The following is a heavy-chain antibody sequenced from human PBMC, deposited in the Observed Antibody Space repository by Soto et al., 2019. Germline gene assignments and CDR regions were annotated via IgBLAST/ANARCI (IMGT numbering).Heavy chain of an antibody. CDR1: GFTFSNYA. CDR3: AKDEYYYSRSGYYIFDS. D-gene: IGHD3-22*01. J-gene: IGHJ4*02. Sequence: GGSLRLSCAASGFTFSNYAVTWVRQAPGKGLEWVSTISGSGGSTYYADSVKGRFTISRDNSKKTLYLQMNSLRPEDTALYYCAKDEYYYSRSGYYIFDSWGQGTLVTVSS. CDR2: ISGSGGST. V-gene: IGHV3-23*01.